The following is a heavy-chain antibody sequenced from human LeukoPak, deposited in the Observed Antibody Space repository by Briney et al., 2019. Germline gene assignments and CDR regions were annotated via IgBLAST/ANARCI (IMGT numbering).Heavy chain of an antibody. CDR2: IYHSGST. CDR1: GGSVSSGSYY. Sequence: SETLSLTCTVSGGSVSSGSYYWSWIRQPPGKGLEWLGYIYHSGSTNYNPSLKSRLTISVDTSKSQFSLNLSSVTAADTAVYYCARGYSGSYGRFDYWGQRTLVTVSS. CDR3: ARGYSGSYGRFDY. D-gene: IGHD1-26*01. V-gene: IGHV4-61*01. J-gene: IGHJ4*02.